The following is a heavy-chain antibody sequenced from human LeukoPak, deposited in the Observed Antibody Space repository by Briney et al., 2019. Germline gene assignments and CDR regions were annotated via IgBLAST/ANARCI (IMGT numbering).Heavy chain of an antibody. CDR2: IYYSGST. D-gene: IGHD3-22*01. J-gene: IGHJ4*02. CDR3: ARADYYYDSSGYTYLFDY. Sequence: SETLSLTCTVSGGSISYYYWGWIRQPPGKGLEWIGYIYYSGSTNYHPSLKRRVTISVDTSKNQSSLNLSSVTAADTAVYYCARADYYYDSSGYTYLFDYWGQGILVTVSS. CDR1: GGSISYYY. V-gene: IGHV4-59*01.